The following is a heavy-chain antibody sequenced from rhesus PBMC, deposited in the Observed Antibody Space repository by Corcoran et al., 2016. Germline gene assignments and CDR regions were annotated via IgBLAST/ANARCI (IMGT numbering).Heavy chain of an antibody. CDR3: ASGKYSNGLDS. V-gene: IGHV4-169*02. Sequence: QLQLQESGPGLVKPSETLSVTCAVSGGSISSSYWSWIRQAPGKGPGWIGYINGSGSSTNYNPTHKSRGTLSVDTSKKQLSLKLSSVTTADTAVYYCASGKYSNGLDSWGQGVVVTVSS. CDR1: GGSISSSY. CDR2: INGSGSST. J-gene: IGHJ6*01. D-gene: IGHD4-23*01.